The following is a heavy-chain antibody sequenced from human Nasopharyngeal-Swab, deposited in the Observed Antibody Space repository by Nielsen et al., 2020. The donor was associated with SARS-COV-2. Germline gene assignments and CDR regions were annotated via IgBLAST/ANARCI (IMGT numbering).Heavy chain of an antibody. CDR3: ARDPGPADYDFWSGYPGGMDV. Sequence: GSLKISCAASGFPFSSYSMNWVRQAPGKGLEWVSSISSSSSYIYYADSVKGRFTISRDNAKNSLYLQMNSLRAEDTAVYYCARDPGPADYDFWSGYPGGMDVWGQGTTVTVSS. J-gene: IGHJ6*02. V-gene: IGHV3-21*01. CDR2: ISSSSSYI. CDR1: GFPFSSYS. D-gene: IGHD3-3*01.